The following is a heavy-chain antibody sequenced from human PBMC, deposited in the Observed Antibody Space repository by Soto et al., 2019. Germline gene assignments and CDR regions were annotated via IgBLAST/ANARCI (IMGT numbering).Heavy chain of an antibody. V-gene: IGHV4-34*01. J-gene: IGHJ5*02. CDR1: GGSFSGYY. CDR3: ATAAWRLRYFDLNWFDP. Sequence: PSETLSLTCAVYGGSFSGYYWSWIRQPPGKGLEWIGEINHSGSTNYNPSLKSRVTISVDTSMNQFSLKLSSVTAADTAVYYCATAAWRLRYFDLNWFDPWGQGTLVTVSS. D-gene: IGHD3-9*01. CDR2: INHSGST.